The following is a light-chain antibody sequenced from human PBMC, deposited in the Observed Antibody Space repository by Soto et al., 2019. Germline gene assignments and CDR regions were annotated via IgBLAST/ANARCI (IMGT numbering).Light chain of an antibody. V-gene: IGLV2-23*03. CDR2: EGS. CDR3: CSYAGSSTFDVV. J-gene: IGLJ2*01. CDR1: SSDVGSYNL. Sequence: QSVLTQPASVSGSPGQSITISCTGTSSDVGSYNLVSWYQQHPGKAPKLMIYEGSKRPSGVSNRFSGSKSGNTASLTISGLQAEDEADYYCCSYAGSSTFDVVFGGGTKLTLL.